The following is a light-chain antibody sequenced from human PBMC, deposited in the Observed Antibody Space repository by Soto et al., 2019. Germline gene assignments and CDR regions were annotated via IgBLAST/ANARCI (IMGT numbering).Light chain of an antibody. J-gene: IGLJ1*01. CDR3: CSYSAGSIYF. Sequence: QSALAQPASVSGSPGQSITISCTGTSRDVGAYDYVSWYLQYPDKAPQLLIYYVDNRPSGVSSPFSGSKSGNTASLTISGLQAEDEADYYCCSYSAGSIYFFGSGTKVTGL. V-gene: IGLV2-14*03. CDR1: SRDVGAYDY. CDR2: YVD.